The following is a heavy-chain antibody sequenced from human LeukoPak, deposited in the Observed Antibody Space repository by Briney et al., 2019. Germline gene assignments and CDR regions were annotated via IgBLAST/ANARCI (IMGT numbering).Heavy chain of an antibody. CDR2: IRFDGSNK. CDR3: ARAYYDILTGPADDAFDI. CDR1: GFTFSRYG. V-gene: IGHV3-33*01. D-gene: IGHD3-9*01. J-gene: IGHJ3*02. Sequence: GGSLRLSCAASGFTFSRYGMHWVRQAPGKGLEWVAGIRFDGSNKYYADSVKGRFTISRDNSKNRLYLQMNSLRVEDTAAYYCARAYYDILTGPADDAFDIWGQGTMVTVSS.